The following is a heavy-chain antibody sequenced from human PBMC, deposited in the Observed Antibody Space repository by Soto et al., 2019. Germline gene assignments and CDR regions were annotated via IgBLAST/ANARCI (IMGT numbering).Heavy chain of an antibody. J-gene: IGHJ6*02. CDR1: GDSVSSNSAA. CDR2: TYYRSKWYN. D-gene: IGHD3-22*01. V-gene: IGHV6-1*01. Sequence: SQTLSLTCAISGDSVSSNSAAWNWIRQSPSRGLEWLGRTYYRSKWYNDYAVSVKSRITINPDTSKNQFSLQLNSVTPEDTAVYYCARVWYLDYYDSSGYSYYYYGMDVWGRGTTVTVSS. CDR3: ARVWYLDYYDSSGYSYYYYGMDV.